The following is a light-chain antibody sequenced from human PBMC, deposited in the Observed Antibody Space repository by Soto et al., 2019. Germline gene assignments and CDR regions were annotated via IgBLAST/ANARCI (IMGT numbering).Light chain of an antibody. CDR3: QQYNDYWT. J-gene: IGKJ1*01. Sequence: IQMTQSPSTLSASVGDRVTITCRASQSISRWLAWSQQKPGEAPRLLVYDASSLESGVPSRFSGSGSGTEFTLTISSLQPDDFATYYCQQYNDYWTFGQGTKVDIK. CDR2: DAS. V-gene: IGKV1-5*01. CDR1: QSISRW.